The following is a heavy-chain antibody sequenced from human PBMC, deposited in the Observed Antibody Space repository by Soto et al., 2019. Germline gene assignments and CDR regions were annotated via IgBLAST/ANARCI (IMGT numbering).Heavy chain of an antibody. CDR2: INSDGSST. Sequence: GGSLRLSCAASGFTFSSYWMHWVRQAPGKGLVWVSRINSDGSSTSYADSVKGRFTISRDNAKNTLYLQMNSLRAEDTAVYYCARDWVLTGITGTTDLYSDYYGMDVWGQGTTVTVSS. D-gene: IGHD1-7*01. CDR3: ARDWVLTGITGTTDLYSDYYGMDV. V-gene: IGHV3-74*01. CDR1: GFTFSSYW. J-gene: IGHJ6*02.